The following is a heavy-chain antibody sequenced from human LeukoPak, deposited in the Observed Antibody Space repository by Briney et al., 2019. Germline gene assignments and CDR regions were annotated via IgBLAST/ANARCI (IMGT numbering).Heavy chain of an antibody. V-gene: IGHV4-61*02. J-gene: IGHJ5*02. CDR3: ARESVVVVAASNWFDP. D-gene: IGHD2-15*01. CDR1: GGSISSGSYY. Sequence: SSETLPLTWTVSGGSISSGSYYWSWIRQPAGKGLEWIGRIYTSGSTNYNPSLKSRVTISVDTSKNQFSLKLSSVTAADTAVYYCARESVVVVAASNWFDPWGQGTLVTVSS. CDR2: IYTSGST.